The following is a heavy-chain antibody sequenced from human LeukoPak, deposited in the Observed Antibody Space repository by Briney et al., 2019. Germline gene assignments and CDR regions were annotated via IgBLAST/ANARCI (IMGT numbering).Heavy chain of an antibody. CDR2: IYYSGST. CDR3: ARDVYYYDSSGYFDNWFDP. D-gene: IGHD3-22*01. J-gene: IGHJ5*02. V-gene: IGHV4-59*11. CDR1: GGSISSHY. Sequence: SETPSLTCTVSGGSISSHYWSWIRQPPGKGLEWIGYIYYSGSTNYNPSLKSRVTISVDTSKNQFSLKLSSVTAADTAVYYCARDVYYYDSSGYFDNWFDPWGQGTLVTVSS.